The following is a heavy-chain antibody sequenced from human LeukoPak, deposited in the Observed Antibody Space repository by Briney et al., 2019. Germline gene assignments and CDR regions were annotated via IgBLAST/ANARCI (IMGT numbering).Heavy chain of an antibody. Sequence: ASVTVSCTASGYTFTSYGISWVRQAPGQGLEWMGWISACNGNTNYAQKLQGRVTMTTDTSTSTAYMELRSLRSDDTAVYYCARGYSSEGYGMDVWGQGTTVTVSS. D-gene: IGHD6-19*01. J-gene: IGHJ6*02. CDR2: ISACNGNT. CDR1: GYTFTSYG. V-gene: IGHV1-18*01. CDR3: ARGYSSEGYGMDV.